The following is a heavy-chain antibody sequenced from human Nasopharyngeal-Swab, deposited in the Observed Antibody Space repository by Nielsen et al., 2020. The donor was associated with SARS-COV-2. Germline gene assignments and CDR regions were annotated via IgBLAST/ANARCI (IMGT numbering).Heavy chain of an antibody. Sequence: GESLKISCAASGFAFSSYWMHWVRQAPGKGLVWVSRINSDGSSTSYADSVKGRFTISRDNAKNTLYLQMNSLRTEDTAVYYCARARGDLGYWGQGTLVTVSS. CDR1: GFAFSSYW. J-gene: IGHJ4*02. V-gene: IGHV3-74*01. CDR3: ARARGDLGY. CDR2: INSDGSST. D-gene: IGHD5-12*01.